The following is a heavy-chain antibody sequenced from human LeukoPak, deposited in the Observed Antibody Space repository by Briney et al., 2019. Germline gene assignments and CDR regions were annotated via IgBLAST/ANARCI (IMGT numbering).Heavy chain of an antibody. CDR2: VSSAGTFT. Sequence: GGSLRLSCAASGFTFSDYYMTWIRRAPGKGPEWVAHVSSAGTFTRYADSVKGRFTVSRDNAKDSLFLQMTSLRAGDTATYYCAKAFKARFTVTTQRPIDYWGQGTLVTVSS. CDR1: GFTFSDYY. V-gene: IGHV3-11*06. D-gene: IGHD4-17*01. J-gene: IGHJ4*02. CDR3: AKAFKARFTVTTQRPIDY.